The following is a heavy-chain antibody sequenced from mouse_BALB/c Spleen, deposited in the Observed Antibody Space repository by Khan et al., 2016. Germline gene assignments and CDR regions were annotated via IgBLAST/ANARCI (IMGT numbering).Heavy chain of an antibody. Sequence: EVELVESGGGLVKPGGSLKLSCAASGFTFSDYYMYWVRQTPEKRLEWVATISDGGSYTYYPDSVKGRFTISGVNAKNNLYLQMSSLKSEDTAMYYCARDERWFAYWGQGTLVTVSA. CDR3: ARDERWFAY. CDR2: ISDGGSYT. CDR1: GFTFSDYY. J-gene: IGHJ3*01. V-gene: IGHV5-4*02.